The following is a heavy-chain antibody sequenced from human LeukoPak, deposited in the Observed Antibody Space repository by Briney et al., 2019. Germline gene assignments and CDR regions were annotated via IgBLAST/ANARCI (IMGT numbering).Heavy chain of an antibody. Sequence: GGSLRLSCVGSGFIFNIYEMNWVRQAPGKGLEWLSYIGGSDSTTHYADSVKGRFTISRDNAKNSLYLQMNSLRVEDTAVYYCARDGIPNYGSGWVYMDVWGEGTTVTISS. D-gene: IGHD6-19*01. CDR2: IGGSDSTT. V-gene: IGHV3-48*03. J-gene: IGHJ6*03. CDR1: GFIFNIYE. CDR3: ARDGIPNYGSGWVYMDV.